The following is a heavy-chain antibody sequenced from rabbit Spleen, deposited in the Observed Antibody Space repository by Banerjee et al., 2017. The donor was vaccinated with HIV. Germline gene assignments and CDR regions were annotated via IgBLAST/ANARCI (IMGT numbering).Heavy chain of an antibody. CDR2: GDTGSSGNT. D-gene: IGHD1-1*01. V-gene: IGHV1S40*01. Sequence: QSLEESGGDMVKPGASLTLTCTASGFSFSSSYWICWVRQAPGKGLEWIGCGDTGSSGNTYYASWAKGRFTISKTSSTTVTLQMTSLTAADTATYFCASGYSDVYFDLWGQGTLVTVS. CDR3: ASGYSDVYFDL. CDR1: GFSFSSSYW. J-gene: IGHJ4*01.